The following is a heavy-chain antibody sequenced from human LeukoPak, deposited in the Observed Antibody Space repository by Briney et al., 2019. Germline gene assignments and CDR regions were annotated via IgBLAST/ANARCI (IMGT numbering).Heavy chain of an antibody. CDR3: AKSRPVAGYYYYYMDV. CDR1: GFTFSNYW. D-gene: IGHD6-19*01. CDR2: INSDGINT. V-gene: IGHV3-74*01. J-gene: IGHJ6*03. Sequence: GGSLRLSCAASGFTFSNYWMHWVRQAPGKGLVWVSRINSDGINTSYADSVKGRFTISRDNAKNTLNLQMNSLRAEDTAVYYCAKSRPVAGYYYYYMDVWGKGTTVTISS.